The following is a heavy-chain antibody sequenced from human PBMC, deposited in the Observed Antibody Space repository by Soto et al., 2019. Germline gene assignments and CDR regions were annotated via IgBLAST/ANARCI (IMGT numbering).Heavy chain of an antibody. CDR1: GYTFTGAY. Sequence: QAQLVQSGAEVTKPGASVKVSCKASGYTFTGAYIHWVRQAHGQGLEWMGCINPNSGGTEFAQKFQGRVIVTRDTSITTVYMEGSSLRSDDAGDYCCARACTTHSYGVDVWGQGTAVTVSS. CDR3: ARACTTHSYGVDV. CDR2: INPNSGGT. J-gene: IGHJ6*02. D-gene: IGHD3-10*01. V-gene: IGHV1-2*02.